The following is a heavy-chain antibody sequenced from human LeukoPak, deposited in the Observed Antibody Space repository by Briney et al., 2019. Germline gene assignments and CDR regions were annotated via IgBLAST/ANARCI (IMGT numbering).Heavy chain of an antibody. CDR3: ARLRADHFDY. V-gene: IGHV1-2*02. Sequence: ASVKLTFTSSGYTFTVHYIRRVRQAPGQGLEWMGWINPNSGGTNYAQKFQGKVTMTRDTSISTAYRELSRLRSDDTAVYYCARLRADHFDYWGQGTLVTVSS. CDR1: GYTFTVHY. D-gene: IGHD5-12*01. CDR2: INPNSGGT. J-gene: IGHJ4*02.